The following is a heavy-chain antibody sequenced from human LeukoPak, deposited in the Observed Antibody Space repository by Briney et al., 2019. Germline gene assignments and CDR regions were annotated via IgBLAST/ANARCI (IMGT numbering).Heavy chain of an antibody. CDR1: GFTFSSYA. D-gene: IGHD6-19*01. CDR3: ARVHSSGLDY. Sequence: GGSLRLSCAASGFTFSSYAMHWVRQAPGQGLEWVAIMSYDGSNKYYADSVKGRFTVSRDNSENTLYLQMSSLRPEDTAVYYCARVHSSGLDYWGQGTLVTVSS. V-gene: IGHV3-30-3*01. J-gene: IGHJ4*02. CDR2: MSYDGSNK.